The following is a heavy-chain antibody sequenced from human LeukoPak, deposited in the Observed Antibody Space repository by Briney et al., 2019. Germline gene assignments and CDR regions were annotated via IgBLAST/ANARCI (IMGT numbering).Heavy chain of an antibody. Sequence: SETLSLTCTVSGGSVSSGSYYWSWIRQPPGKGLEWIGYIYYSGSTNYNPSLKSRVTISVDTSKNQFSLKLSSVTAADTAVYYCARERPGSIWSDFDYWGQGTLVTVSS. CDR2: IYYSGST. J-gene: IGHJ4*02. CDR1: GGSVSSGSYY. D-gene: IGHD3-10*01. CDR3: ARERPGSIWSDFDY. V-gene: IGHV4-61*01.